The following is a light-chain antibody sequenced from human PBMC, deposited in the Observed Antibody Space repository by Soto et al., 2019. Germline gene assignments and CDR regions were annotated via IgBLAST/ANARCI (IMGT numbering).Light chain of an antibody. V-gene: IGKV1-5*03. CDR1: QSISTW. J-gene: IGKJ1*01. CDR2: KAS. CDR3: QQFGAGSPWT. Sequence: DIQVTQSPSTLSASVGDRVTITCRASQSISTWLAWFQQKPGRAPKVLISKASTLESGVPSRFSGDGSGTEFTLTISSLQTDDLATYYCQQFGAGSPWTFGLGTKVELK.